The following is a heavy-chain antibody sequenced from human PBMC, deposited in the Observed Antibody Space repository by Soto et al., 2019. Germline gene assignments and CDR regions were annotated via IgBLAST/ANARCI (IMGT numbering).Heavy chain of an antibody. CDR3: ARIKNGYGYYYYGMDG. Sequence: QVQLVQSGAEVKKPGASVKVSCKASGYIFSNYAIHWVRQAPGQRLEWMGWINAGNGNTKYSQKFQGRATITRDTSANTSYMELSSLRTEETAVYYCARIKNGYGYYYYGMDGWGQGTTVTVSS. J-gene: IGHJ6*02. CDR2: INAGNGNT. D-gene: IGHD5-18*01. CDR1: GYIFSNYA. V-gene: IGHV1-3*01.